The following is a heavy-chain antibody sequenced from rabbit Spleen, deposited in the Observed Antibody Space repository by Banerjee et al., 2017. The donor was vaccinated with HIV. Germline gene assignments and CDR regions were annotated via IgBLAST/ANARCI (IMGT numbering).Heavy chain of an antibody. V-gene: IGHV1S7*01. J-gene: IGHJ6*01. CDR1: GFTLSSYY. Sequence: QLKESGGGLVQPGGSLKLSCKASGFTLSSYYMNWVRQAPGKGLEWIGYIDPVFGITYYANWVNGRFSISRENAQNTVFLQMTSLTAPDTATYFCARDGAGGSYFALWGPGTLVTVS. D-gene: IGHD8-1*01. CDR2: IDPVFGIT. CDR3: ARDGAGGSYFAL.